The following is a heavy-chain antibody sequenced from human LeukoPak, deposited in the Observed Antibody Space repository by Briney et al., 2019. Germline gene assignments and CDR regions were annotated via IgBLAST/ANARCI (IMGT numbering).Heavy chain of an antibody. CDR3: ARGSDYGDLSDY. CDR2: ISGSSSYI. D-gene: IGHD4-17*01. Sequence: GGSLRLSCAASGFTFSTYSMNWVRQAPGKGLEWVSSISGSSSYIYYADSVKGRFTISRDNAKNSLYLQMNSLRAEDTAVYFCARGSDYGDLSDYWGQGTLVTVSS. V-gene: IGHV3-21*01. J-gene: IGHJ4*02. CDR1: GFTFSTYS.